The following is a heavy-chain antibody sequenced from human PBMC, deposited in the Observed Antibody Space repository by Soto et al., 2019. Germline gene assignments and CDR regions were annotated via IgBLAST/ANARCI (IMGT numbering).Heavy chain of an antibody. CDR3: ARLVWSYGTWFDP. D-gene: IGHD5-18*01. J-gene: IGHJ5*02. CDR2: IYYSGST. V-gene: IGHV4-59*08. Sequence: KPSETLSLTCTVSGGSISSYYWSWIRQPPGKGLEWIGYIYYSGSTNYNPSLKSRVTISVDTSKNQFSLKLSSVTAADTAVYYCARLVWSYGTWFDPWGQGTLVTVSS. CDR1: GGSISSYY.